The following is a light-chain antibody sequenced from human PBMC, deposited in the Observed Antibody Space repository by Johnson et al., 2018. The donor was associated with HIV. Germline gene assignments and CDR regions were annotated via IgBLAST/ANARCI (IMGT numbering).Light chain of an antibody. V-gene: IGLV1-44*01. J-gene: IGLJ1*01. Sequence: QSVLTQPPSASGPPGQRVTISCSGSSSNIGSNTVNWYQQLPGTAPKLLIYSNNQRPSGIPDRFSGSKSGTSATLGITGLQTGDEADYYCGTWDSSLSAYVFGTGTKVTVL. CDR3: GTWDSSLSAYV. CDR2: SNN. CDR1: SSNIGSNT.